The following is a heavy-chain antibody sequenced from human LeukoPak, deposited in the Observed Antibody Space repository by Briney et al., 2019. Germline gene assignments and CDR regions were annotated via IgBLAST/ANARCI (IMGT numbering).Heavy chain of an antibody. Sequence: PGGSLRLSCAASVFTFSTYNMNWVRQAPGKGLEWVSSITSSSRYTFYADSVKGRFTISRDNAKNSLYLQMNSLRAEDTAVYYCARGATTFGGNDYWGQGTLVTVSS. V-gene: IGHV3-21*01. D-gene: IGHD3-16*01. CDR3: ARGATTFGGNDY. CDR1: VFTFSTYN. J-gene: IGHJ4*02. CDR2: ITSSSRYT.